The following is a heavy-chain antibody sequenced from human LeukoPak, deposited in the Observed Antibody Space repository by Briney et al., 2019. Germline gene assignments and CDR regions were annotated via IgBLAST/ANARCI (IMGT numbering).Heavy chain of an antibody. J-gene: IGHJ3*02. CDR2: INHSGST. Sequence: PSETLSLTCAVYGGSFSGYYWSWIRQPPGKGLEWIGEINHSGSTNYNPSLKSRVTISVGTSKNQFSLKLSSVTAADTAVYYCARQGFNVPFDIWGQGTMVTVSS. CDR1: GGSFSGYY. D-gene: IGHD6-6*01. CDR3: ARQGFNVPFDI. V-gene: IGHV4-34*01.